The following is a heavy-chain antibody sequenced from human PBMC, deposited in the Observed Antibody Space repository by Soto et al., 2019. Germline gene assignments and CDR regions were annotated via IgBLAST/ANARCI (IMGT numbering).Heavy chain of an antibody. J-gene: IGHJ6*03. D-gene: IGHD1-7*01. Sequence: GGSLRLSCAASGFTFSSYWMSWVRQAPGKGLEWVANIKQDGSEKYYVDSVKGRFTISRDNAKNSLYLQMNSLRAEDTAVYYFAIDGLDNWNYLFYYYYYMDVWGKGTTVTVSS. CDR1: GFTFSSYW. CDR3: AIDGLDNWNYLFYYYYYMDV. V-gene: IGHV3-7*01. CDR2: IKQDGSEK.